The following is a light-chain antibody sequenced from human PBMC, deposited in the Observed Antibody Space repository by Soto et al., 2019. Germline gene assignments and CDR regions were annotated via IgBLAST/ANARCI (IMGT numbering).Light chain of an antibody. CDR1: QSVSSSS. CDR2: GAS. V-gene: IGKV3D-7*01. CDR3: QQDYNLL. Sequence: PGERVTLSCRASQSVSSSSLTWYQQKPGQAPRLLIYGASTRATGIPARFSGSGSGTDFTLTISSLQPEDFAVYYCQQDYNLLFGPGTKVDIK. J-gene: IGKJ3*01.